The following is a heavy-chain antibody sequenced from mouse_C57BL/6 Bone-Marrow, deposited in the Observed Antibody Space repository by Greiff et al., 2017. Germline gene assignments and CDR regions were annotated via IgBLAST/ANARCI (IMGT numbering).Heavy chain of an antibody. CDR2: IWRDGST. CDR1: GFSLTSYG. CDR3: ARQSYVGYSACFAY. V-gene: IGHV2-6-1*01. D-gene: IGHD2-3*01. Sequence: VKLMESGPGLVAPAQSLSITCTVSGFSLTSYGVHWVSQPPGKGLEWLVVIWRDGSTTYNSATKSRLSNSNDNSKSQVFLKMNSLQTDDTARYYCARQSYVGYSACFAYWGQGTLVTVSA. J-gene: IGHJ3*01.